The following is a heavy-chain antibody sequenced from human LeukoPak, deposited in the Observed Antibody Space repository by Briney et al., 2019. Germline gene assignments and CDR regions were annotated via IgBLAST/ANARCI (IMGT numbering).Heavy chain of an antibody. D-gene: IGHD3-10*02. CDR2: ISSSGSTI. J-gene: IGHJ6*04. CDR1: GFTFSSYE. CDR3: AELGITMIGGV. V-gene: IGHV3-48*03. Sequence: PGGSLGLSCAASGFTFSSYEMNWVRQAPGKGLEWVSYISSSGSTIYYADSMKGRFTISRDNAKNSLYLQMNSLRAEDTAVYYCAELGITMIGGVWGKGTTVTISS.